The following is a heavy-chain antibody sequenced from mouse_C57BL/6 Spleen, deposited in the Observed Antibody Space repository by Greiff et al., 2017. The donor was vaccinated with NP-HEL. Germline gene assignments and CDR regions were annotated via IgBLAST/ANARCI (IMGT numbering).Heavy chain of an antibody. V-gene: IGHV1-52*01. Sequence: QVQLQQPGAELVRPGSSVKLSCKASGYTFTSYWMHWVKQRPIQGLEWIGNIDPSDSETHYNQKFKDKATLPVDKSSSTAYMQLSSLTSEDSAVYYCASGNYGSSYVGYWGKGTTLTVAS. D-gene: IGHD1-1*01. J-gene: IGHJ2*01. CDR3: ASGNYGSSYVGY. CDR1: GYTFTSYW. CDR2: IDPSDSET.